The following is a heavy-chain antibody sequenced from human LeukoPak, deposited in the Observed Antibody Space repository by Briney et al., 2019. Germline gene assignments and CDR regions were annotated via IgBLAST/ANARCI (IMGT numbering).Heavy chain of an antibody. J-gene: IGHJ4*02. D-gene: IGHD6-19*01. CDR3: AKDADIAVAGNFDY. V-gene: IGHV3-74*01. CDR1: GFTFTTYW. CDR2: INSDGSIT. Sequence: GGSLRLSCAASGFTFTTYWMHWVRQAPGKGLVWVSHINSDGSITSYADSVKGRFTISRDNAKNTLYLQMNSLRAEDTAVYYCAKDADIAVAGNFDYWGQGTLVTVSS.